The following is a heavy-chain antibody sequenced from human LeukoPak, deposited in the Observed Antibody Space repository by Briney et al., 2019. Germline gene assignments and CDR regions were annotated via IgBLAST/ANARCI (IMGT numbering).Heavy chain of an antibody. D-gene: IGHD2-2*01. CDR2: ISAYNGNT. CDR3: ARVPEFQLLREKGVYYYYMDV. Sequence: ASVKVSCKASGYTFTSYGISWVRQAPGQGLEWMGWISAYNGNTNYAQKLQGRVTMTTDTSTSTAYMELRSLRSDDTAVYYCARVPEFQLLREKGVYYYYMDVWGKGTTVTVSS. J-gene: IGHJ6*03. CDR1: GYTFTSYG. V-gene: IGHV1-18*01.